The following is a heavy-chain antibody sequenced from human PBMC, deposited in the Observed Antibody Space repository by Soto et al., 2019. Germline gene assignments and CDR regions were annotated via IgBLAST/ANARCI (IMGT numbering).Heavy chain of an antibody. CDR3: ARDWKSPGYCSGGSCYPYYYYYGMDV. CDR2: IIPIFGTA. D-gene: IGHD2-15*01. Sequence: ASVKVSCKASGGTFSSYAISWVRQAPGQGLEWMGGIIPIFGTANYAQKFQGRVTITADESTSTAYMELSSLRSEDTAVYYCARDWKSPGYCSGGSCYPYYYYYGMDVWGQGTTVTVSS. V-gene: IGHV1-69*13. CDR1: GGTFSSYA. J-gene: IGHJ6*02.